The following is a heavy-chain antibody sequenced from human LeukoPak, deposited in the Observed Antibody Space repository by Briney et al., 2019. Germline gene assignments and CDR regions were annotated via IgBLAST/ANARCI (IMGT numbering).Heavy chain of an antibody. D-gene: IGHD2-2*03. Sequence: RPGGSLRLSCAASGLTFSSYWMHWARQAPGKGLVWVSRINSDGSTTTYADSVKGRFTISRDNSKNTLYLQMNSLRDEDTAVYYCAKDSHWILFDDWGQGTLVTVSS. J-gene: IGHJ4*02. CDR3: AKDSHWILFDD. CDR1: GLTFSSYW. CDR2: INSDGSTT. V-gene: IGHV3-74*01.